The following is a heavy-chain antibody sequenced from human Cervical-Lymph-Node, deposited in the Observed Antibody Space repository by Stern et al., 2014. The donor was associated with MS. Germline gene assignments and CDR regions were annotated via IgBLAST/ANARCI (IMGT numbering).Heavy chain of an antibody. Sequence: LQLAESGAPVKQPGSSVKVSCTASGGTFSSYAITCVRPPPGPALERLGGILPIFGTANNAQKFQGRGTITADESTSTAYMELSSLRSEDTAVYYCAVRKTVSSSCYRNWFAPWGQGTLVTVSS. D-gene: IGHD6-13*01. J-gene: IGHJ5*02. CDR1: GGTFSSYA. CDR3: AVRKTVSSSCYRNWFAP. V-gene: IGHV1-69*01. CDR2: ILPIFGTA.